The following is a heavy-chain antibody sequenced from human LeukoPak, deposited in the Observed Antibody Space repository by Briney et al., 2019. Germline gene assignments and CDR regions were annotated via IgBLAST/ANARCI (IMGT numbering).Heavy chain of an antibody. D-gene: IGHD3-22*01. CDR1: GGSISSYY. V-gene: IGHV4-4*07. J-gene: IGHJ4*02. CDR3: ARGTQTYYDKAPVDY. CDR2: IYTSGST. Sequence: SETLSLTCTVSGGSISSYYWSWIRQPAGKGLEWIGRIYTSGSTNYNPSLKSRVTISVDTSKSQFSLKLSSVTAADTAVYYCARGTQTYYDKAPVDYWGQGTLVTVSS.